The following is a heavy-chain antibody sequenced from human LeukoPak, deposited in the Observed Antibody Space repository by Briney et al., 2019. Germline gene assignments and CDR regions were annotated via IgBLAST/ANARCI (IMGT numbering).Heavy chain of an antibody. CDR2: ISAYNGNT. D-gene: IGHD3-22*01. CDR3: ARDYDSSGYYYPTFDY. CDR1: GYTFTSYG. V-gene: IGHV1-18*01. J-gene: IGHJ4*02. Sequence: ASVKVSCKASGYTFTSYGISWVRQAPGQGLEWMEWISAYNGNTNYAQKLQGRVTMTTDTSTSTAYMELRSLRSDDTAVYYCARDYDSSGYYYPTFDYWGQGTLVTVSS.